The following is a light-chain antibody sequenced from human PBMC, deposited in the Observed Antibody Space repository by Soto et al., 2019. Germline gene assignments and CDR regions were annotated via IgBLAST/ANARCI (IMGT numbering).Light chain of an antibody. V-gene: IGLV2-14*03. CDR2: DVT. CDR1: TSDVGAYNY. CDR3: SSYTSSSTLV. J-gene: IGLJ3*02. Sequence: QSALTQPASVSGSLGQSITISCTGTTSDVGAYNYVSWYQQHPGKAPQLVIYDVTNRPSGVSNRFSGSKSGNTASLTISGGQAEDEADYYCSSYTSSSTLVFGGGTKLTVL.